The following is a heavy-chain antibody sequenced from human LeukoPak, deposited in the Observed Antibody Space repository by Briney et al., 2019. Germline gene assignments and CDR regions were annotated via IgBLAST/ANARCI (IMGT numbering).Heavy chain of an antibody. J-gene: IGHJ4*02. CDR1: GITFSRYS. D-gene: IGHD3-10*01. CDR3: ARAPVIDYYGSGSYFDY. V-gene: IGHV3-48*02. Sequence: PGGSLRLSCAASGITFSRYSFNWVRRAPGKGLERVSFISSSGSIIHYADSVKGRFTISRDNAKSSLYLQMNSLRDDDTAVYYCARAPVIDYYGSGSYFDYWGQGTLVTVSS. CDR2: ISSSGSII.